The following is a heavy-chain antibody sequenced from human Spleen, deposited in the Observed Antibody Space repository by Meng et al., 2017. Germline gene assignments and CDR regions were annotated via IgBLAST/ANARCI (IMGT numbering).Heavy chain of an antibody. Sequence: GESLKISCAASGFSFGTYEMNWVRQAPGKGLEWVSSISSSSTIYYEDSVKGRFTISSDNAKNSLYLQMNSLRAEDTAVYYYARDLSNEGSYFYYGMDVWGQGTRVTVSS. CDR2: ISSSSTI. CDR3: ARDLSNEGSYFYYGMDV. J-gene: IGHJ6*02. CDR1: GFSFGTYE. D-gene: IGHD3-10*01. V-gene: IGHV3-69-1*01.